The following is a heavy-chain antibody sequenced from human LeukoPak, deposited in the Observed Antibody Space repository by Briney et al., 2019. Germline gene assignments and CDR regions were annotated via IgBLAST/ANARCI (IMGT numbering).Heavy chain of an antibody. Sequence: GASVKVSCKASGYTFTSYAMNWVRHAPRPGLEWMGWINTNTGNPTYAQGFTGRFVSSLDTSVSTAYLQISSLKAEDTAVYYCARVGAVVEFDPWGQGTLVTVSP. J-gene: IGHJ5*02. CDR1: GYTFTSYA. CDR3: ARVGAVVEFDP. D-gene: IGHD6-19*01. CDR2: INTNTGNP. V-gene: IGHV7-4-1*02.